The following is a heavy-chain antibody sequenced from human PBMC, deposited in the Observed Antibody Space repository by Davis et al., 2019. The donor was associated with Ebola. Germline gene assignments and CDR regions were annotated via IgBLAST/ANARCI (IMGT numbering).Heavy chain of an antibody. CDR3: AKRTDSRSFEF. J-gene: IGHJ4*02. D-gene: IGHD1-14*01. CDR1: GFTFSSYA. Sequence: GESLKISCAASGFTFSSYAMSWVRQAPGTGLEWVSAISGSGGGTYYADSVRGRFIISRDNFKNTLYLQMSSLRAEDTATYYCAKRTDSRSFEFWGQGTLVTVSS. V-gene: IGHV3-23*01. CDR2: ISGSGGGT.